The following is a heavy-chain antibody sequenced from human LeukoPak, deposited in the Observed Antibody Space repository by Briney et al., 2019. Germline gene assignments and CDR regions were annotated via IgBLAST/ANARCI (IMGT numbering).Heavy chain of an antibody. Sequence: ASVKVSCKASGYTFTGYYMHWVRQAPGQGLEWMGWINPNSGGTNYAQKFQGRVTMTRDTSISTAYMELSRLRSDDTAVYYCARDSSIAARIFAYWGQGTLVTVSS. D-gene: IGHD6-6*01. J-gene: IGHJ4*02. CDR2: INPNSGGT. CDR1: GYTFTGYY. CDR3: ARDSSIAARIFAY. V-gene: IGHV1-2*02.